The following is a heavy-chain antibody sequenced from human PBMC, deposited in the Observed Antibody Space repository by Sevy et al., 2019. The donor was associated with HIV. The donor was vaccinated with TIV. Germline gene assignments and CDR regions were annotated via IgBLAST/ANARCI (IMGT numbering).Heavy chain of an antibody. CDR3: AKGGIGIYDYVWGSYRYSPGTPHDGYY. Sequence: GGALRLSCAASGFTFSSYAMSWVRQAPGKGLEWVSAISGSGGSTYYADSVKGRFTISRDKSKNTLYLQMKSLGAEDTAVYYCAKGGIGIYDYVWGSYRYSPGTPHDGYYWGQGTLVTVSS. CDR2: ISGSGGST. J-gene: IGHJ4*02. CDR1: GFTFSSYA. V-gene: IGHV3-23*01. D-gene: IGHD3-16*02.